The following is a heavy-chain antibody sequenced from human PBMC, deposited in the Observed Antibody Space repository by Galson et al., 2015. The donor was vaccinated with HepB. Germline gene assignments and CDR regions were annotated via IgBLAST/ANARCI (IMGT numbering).Heavy chain of an antibody. D-gene: IGHD1-26*01. Sequence: SLRLSCAASGFTFSSYGMHWVRQAPGKGLEWVAVISYDGSNKYYADSVKGRFTISRDNSKNTLYLQMNSLRAEDTAVYYCARLPGGGSYLYYYYGMDVWGQGTTVTVSS. CDR2: ISYDGSNK. CDR3: ARLPGGGSYLYYYYGMDV. CDR1: GFTFSSYG. J-gene: IGHJ6*02. V-gene: IGHV3-30*03.